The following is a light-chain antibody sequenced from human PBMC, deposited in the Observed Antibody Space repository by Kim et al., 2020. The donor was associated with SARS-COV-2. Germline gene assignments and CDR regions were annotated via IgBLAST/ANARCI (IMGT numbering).Light chain of an antibody. CDR2: EVS. CDR1: SSDVGGYNY. CDR3: SSFAGSNHVV. V-gene: IGLV2-8*01. J-gene: IGLJ2*01. Sequence: GEAGAITCDGTSSDVGGYNYVSWDQQHPVKAPRLMIFEVSERPSGVPDRFSGSKSGNTASLTVSGLQAEDEADYYCSSFAGSNHVVFGGWTQLTVL.